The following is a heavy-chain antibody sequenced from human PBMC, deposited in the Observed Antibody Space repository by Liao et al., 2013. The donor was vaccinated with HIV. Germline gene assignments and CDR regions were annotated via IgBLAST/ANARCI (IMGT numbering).Heavy chain of an antibody. CDR2: IYYSGTT. CDR1: GGSISSSSYY. CDR3: ARDLGLYCSSTSCYPHYFDY. V-gene: IGHV4-39*07. D-gene: IGHD2-2*01. J-gene: IGHJ4*02. Sequence: QVQLQESGPGLVKPSETLSLTCTVSGGSISSSSYYWGWIRQPPGKGLEWIGSIYYSGTTYYNPSLKSRVTMSVDTSKNQFSLKLSSVTAADTAVYYCARDLGLYCSSTSCYPHYFDYWGQGTLVTVSS.